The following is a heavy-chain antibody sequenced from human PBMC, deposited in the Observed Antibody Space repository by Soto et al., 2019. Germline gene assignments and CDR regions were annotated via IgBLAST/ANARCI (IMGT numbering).Heavy chain of an antibody. CDR1: GGSFSGYY. CDR3: ARHNDYYDSSGYYGNLIDY. D-gene: IGHD3-22*01. V-gene: IGHV4-34*01. CDR2: INHSGST. J-gene: IGHJ4*02. Sequence: SETLSLTCAVYGGSFSGYYWSWIRQPPGKGLEWIGEINHSGSTYYNPSLKSRVTISVDTSKNQFSLKLSSVTAADTAVYYCARHNDYYDSSGYYGNLIDYWGQGTLVTVSS.